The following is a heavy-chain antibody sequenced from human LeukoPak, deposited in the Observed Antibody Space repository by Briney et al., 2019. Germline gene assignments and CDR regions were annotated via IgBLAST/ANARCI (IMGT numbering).Heavy chain of an antibody. D-gene: IGHD2-8*01. V-gene: IGHV4-31*03. J-gene: IGHJ5*02. CDR1: GGSISSGGYY. CDR3: ARELGYCTNGVCRNWFDP. Sequence: EASETLSLTCTVSGGSISSGGYYWSWIRQHPGKGLEWIGYIYYSGSTYYNPSLKSRVTISVDTSKNQFSLKLSSVTAADTAVYYCARELGYCTNGVCRNWFDPWGQGTLVTVSS. CDR2: IYYSGST.